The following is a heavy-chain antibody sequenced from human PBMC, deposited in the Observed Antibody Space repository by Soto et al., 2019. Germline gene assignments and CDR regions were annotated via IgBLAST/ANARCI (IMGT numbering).Heavy chain of an antibody. J-gene: IGHJ5*02. D-gene: IGHD6-13*01. Sequence: LRLSCTASGFAFRSRAMQWVRQAPGKGLEWVAVISSDGATKYAADSLKGRFTISRDNFESTMSLQMNNLRPEDTALYYCARSSVHIAAAGRLDLWGPGTLVTVSS. CDR3: ARSSVHIAAAGRLDL. V-gene: IGHV3-30*14. CDR1: GFAFRSRA. CDR2: ISSDGATK.